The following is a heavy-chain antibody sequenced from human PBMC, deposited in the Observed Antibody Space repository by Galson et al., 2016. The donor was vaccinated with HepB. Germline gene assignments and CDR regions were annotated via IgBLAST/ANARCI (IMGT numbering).Heavy chain of an antibody. CDR2: ISKTGDTT. V-gene: IGHV3-30-3*01. J-gene: IGHJ4*02. D-gene: IGHD3-10*01. CDR3: AREIPSRGKSDY. CDR1: GFTFSSYA. Sequence: SLRLSCAASGFTFSSYAMHWVRQAPGKGLDWVAVISKTGDTTFYGDSVKGRFTISRDNAKNSLYLQMNSLRDEDTAVYYGAREIPSRGKSDYWGQGTLVTVSS.